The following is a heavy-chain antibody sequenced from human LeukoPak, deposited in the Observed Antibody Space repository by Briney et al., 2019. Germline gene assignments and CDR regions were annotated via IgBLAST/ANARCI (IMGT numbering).Heavy chain of an antibody. CDR1: GYIFTSYH. CDR2: INPSGGST. J-gene: IGHJ6*03. D-gene: IGHD2-2*01. CDR3: ARDKLSCSSTSCLDYYYYSMDV. Sequence: GASVRVSCKSSGYIFTSYHMHWVRQAPGQGLEWMGRINPSGGSTLYASKFQGRVTLTRDTSTSTVYMDLSSLTSEDTAVYYCARDKLSCSSTSCLDYYYYSMDVWGTGTTVTVSS. V-gene: IGHV1-46*01.